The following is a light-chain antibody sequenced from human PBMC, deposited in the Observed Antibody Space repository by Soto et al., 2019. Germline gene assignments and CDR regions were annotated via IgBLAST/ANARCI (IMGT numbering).Light chain of an antibody. J-gene: IGKJ1*01. CDR2: GAS. CDR1: QSVSSN. Sequence: IVLTHSPSTLSLSPVERATLSCRASQSVSSNLAWHQQKPGQAPRLLIYGASSRATGIPDRFSGSGSGTDFTLTISRLEPEDFAVYYCQQYGSSPRTFGQGTKVDIK. V-gene: IGKV3-20*01. CDR3: QQYGSSPRT.